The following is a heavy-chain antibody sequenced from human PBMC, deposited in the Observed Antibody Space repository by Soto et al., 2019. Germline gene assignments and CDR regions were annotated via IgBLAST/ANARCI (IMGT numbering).Heavy chain of an antibody. J-gene: IGHJ5*02. V-gene: IGHV4-31*03. CDR2: IYYSGST. D-gene: IGHD2-15*01. Sequence: PSETLSLTCTVSGGSISSVGYYWSWIRQHPGKGLEWIGYIYYSGSTYYNPSLKSRVTISVDTSKNQFSLKLSSVTAADTAVYYCARDLGYCSGGSCYDNWFDPWGQGTLVTVSS. CDR3: ARDLGYCSGGSCYDNWFDP. CDR1: GGSISSVGYY.